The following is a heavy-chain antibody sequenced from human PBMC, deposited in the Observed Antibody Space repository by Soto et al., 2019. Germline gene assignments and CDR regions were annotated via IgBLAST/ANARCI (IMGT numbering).Heavy chain of an antibody. CDR1: GFTFSRYS. CDR2: ISSTTNYI. CDR3: ARESEDLTSNFDY. Sequence: PGGSLRLSCAASGFTFSRYSMNWVRQAPGKGLEWVSSISSTTNYIYYADSMKGRFTVSRDNAKNSVYLDMNSLSAEDTAVYDCARESEDLTSNFDYWGQGTLVTVSS. J-gene: IGHJ4*02. V-gene: IGHV3-21*01.